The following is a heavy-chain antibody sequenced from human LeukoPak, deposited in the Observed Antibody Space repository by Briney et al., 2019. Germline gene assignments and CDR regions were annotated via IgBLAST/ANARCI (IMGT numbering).Heavy chain of an antibody. CDR2: INPNSGGT. J-gene: IGHJ6*03. D-gene: IGHD3-10*01. CDR1: GYTFTGYY. V-gene: IGHV1-2*02. CDR3: ARLSLGSGSYYNQNQGHYYMDV. Sequence: ASVKVSCKASGYTFTGYYMHWVRQAPGQGLEWMGWINPNSGGTNYAQKFQGRVTMTRDTSISTAYMELSRLRSDDTAMYYCARLSLGSGSYYNQNQGHYYMDVWGKGTTVTVSS.